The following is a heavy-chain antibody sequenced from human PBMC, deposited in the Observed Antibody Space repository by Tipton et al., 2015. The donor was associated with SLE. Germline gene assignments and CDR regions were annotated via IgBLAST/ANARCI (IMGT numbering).Heavy chain of an antibody. V-gene: IGHV4-34*12. J-gene: IGHJ4*02. Sequence: GLVKPSQTLSLTCAVSGESFNGYFWTWIRQPPGKGLEWIAEIIHSGVTNYNPSLRSRVTKSVDMSKNQVSLKLSSVTAADTAVYYCARVAPTEVFDYWGQGTLVTVSS. D-gene: IGHD1-1*01. CDR2: IIHSGVT. CDR3: ARVAPTEVFDY. CDR1: GESFNGYF.